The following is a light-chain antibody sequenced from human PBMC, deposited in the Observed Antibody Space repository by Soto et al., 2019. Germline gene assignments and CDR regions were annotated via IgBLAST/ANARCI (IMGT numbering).Light chain of an antibody. CDR2: DGS. CDR3: CSFAGGATVV. CDR1: SSDVGTYNL. J-gene: IGLJ2*01. V-gene: IGLV2-23*01. Sequence: QSALTQPASVSGSPGQSITISCTGISSDVGTYNLVSWYQHHPGRGPKLMIYDGSNRPSGVSTRFSGSKSGSTASLTISGLQAEDEADYYCCSFAGGATVVFGGATKLTVL.